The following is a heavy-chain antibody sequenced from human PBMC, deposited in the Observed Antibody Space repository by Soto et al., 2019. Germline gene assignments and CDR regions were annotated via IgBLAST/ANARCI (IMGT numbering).Heavy chain of an antibody. CDR2: ISYDGSNN. Sequence: QVQLVESGGGVVQPGRSLRLSCAASGFTFSSYAMHWVRQAPGKGLEWVAVISYDGSNNYYADSVKGRFTISRDNSKNTLYLQMNSLRAEDTAVYYCARSRSYGDYVVWYFDYWGQGTLVTVSS. CDR1: GFTFSSYA. J-gene: IGHJ4*02. D-gene: IGHD4-17*01. V-gene: IGHV3-30-3*01. CDR3: ARSRSYGDYVVWYFDY.